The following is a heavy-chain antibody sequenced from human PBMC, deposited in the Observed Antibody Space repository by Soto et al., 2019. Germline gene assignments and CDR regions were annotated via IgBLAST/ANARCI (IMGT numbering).Heavy chain of an antibody. CDR2: IYYSGST. V-gene: IGHV4-31*03. Sequence: QVQLQESSPGLVKPSQTLSLTCTVSGGSISSGGYYWSWIRQHPGKGLEWIGYIYYSGSTYYNPSLKSRVTISVDTSKNQFSLKLSSVTAADTAVYYCARAVVALPIRGWFDPWGQGTLVTVSS. J-gene: IGHJ5*02. D-gene: IGHD5-12*01. CDR3: ARAVVALPIRGWFDP. CDR1: GGSISSGGYY.